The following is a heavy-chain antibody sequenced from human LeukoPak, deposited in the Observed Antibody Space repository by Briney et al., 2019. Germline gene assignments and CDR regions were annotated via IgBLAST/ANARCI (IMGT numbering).Heavy chain of an antibody. CDR3: ARTGSGHFDC. J-gene: IGHJ4*02. V-gene: IGHV3-30*03. CDR1: GFTFSSYG. D-gene: IGHD2-15*01. Sequence: GRSLRLSCAASGFTFSSYGMHWVRQAPGKGLEWVAVISYDGTNKYYADSVKGRFTISRDNSKNTLYLQMNSLRAEDTAVYYCARTGSGHFDCWGQGTLVTVSS. CDR2: ISYDGTNK.